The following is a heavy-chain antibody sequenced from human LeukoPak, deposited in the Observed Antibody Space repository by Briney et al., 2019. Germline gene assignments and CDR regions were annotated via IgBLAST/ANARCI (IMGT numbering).Heavy chain of an antibody. CDR2: ISGSGGST. D-gene: IGHD3-22*01. J-gene: IGHJ4*02. CDR1: GFTFSRYA. V-gene: IGHV3-23*01. Sequence: GGALRLSWAASGFTFSRYAMSWVRQAPGKGLGWVSAISGSGGSTYYADSVKGRSTISRDNSKTTLYLQMNSLRAEDTAVYYCAKGQNLAYYYDSSGYLTNFDYWGQGTLVTVSS. CDR3: AKGQNLAYYYDSSGYLTNFDY.